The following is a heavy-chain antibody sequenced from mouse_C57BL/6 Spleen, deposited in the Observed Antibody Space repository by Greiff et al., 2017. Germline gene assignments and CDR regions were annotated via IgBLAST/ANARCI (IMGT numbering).Heavy chain of an antibody. CDR1: GYTFTSYW. CDR3: ARYGSEGMDY. J-gene: IGHJ4*01. D-gene: IGHD1-1*02. CDR2: IDPNSGGT. Sequence: QVQLKQPGAELVKPGASVKLSCKASGYTFTSYWMHWVKQRPGRGLEWIGRIDPNSGGTKYNEKFKSKATLTVDKPSSTAYMQLSSLTSEDSAVYYCARYGSEGMDYWGQGTSVTVSS. V-gene: IGHV1-72*01.